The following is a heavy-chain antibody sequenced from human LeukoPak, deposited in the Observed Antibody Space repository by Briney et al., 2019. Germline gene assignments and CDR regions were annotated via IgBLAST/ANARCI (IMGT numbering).Heavy chain of an antibody. V-gene: IGHV1-8*03. D-gene: IGHD6-6*01. CDR2: MNPNSGNT. CDR1: GYIFSTSG. Sequence: ASVKVSCKASGYIFSTSGITWVRQAPGQGLEWMGWMNPNSGNTGYAQKFQGRVTITRNTSISTAYMELSSLRSEDTAVYYCARGVEEYSSSSTPYYFDYWGQGTLVTVSS. J-gene: IGHJ4*02. CDR3: ARGVEEYSSSSTPYYFDY.